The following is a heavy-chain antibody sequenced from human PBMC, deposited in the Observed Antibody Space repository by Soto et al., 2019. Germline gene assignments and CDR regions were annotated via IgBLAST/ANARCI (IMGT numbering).Heavy chain of an antibody. CDR1: GGSMSSYF. V-gene: IGHV4-4*07. Sequence: QVQLQESGPGLVKPSETLSLTYNVSGGSMSSYFWSWIRQPAGKGLEWIGRIYSSGSTNYNPSLKSRVTMSIDTSKIQFSLKLSSVTAADTAVYFCARVKTVDYYGMGVWGQGTTVTVSS. CDR3: ARVKTVDYYGMGV. J-gene: IGHJ6*02. CDR2: IYSSGST.